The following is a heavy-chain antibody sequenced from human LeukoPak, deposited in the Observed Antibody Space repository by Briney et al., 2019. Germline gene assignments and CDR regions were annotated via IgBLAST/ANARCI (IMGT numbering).Heavy chain of an antibody. V-gene: IGHV3-23*01. CDR2: ISGSGGST. CDR1: GFTFSSYA. Sequence: PGGSLRLSCAASGFTFSSYAMSWVRQAPGKGLEWVSAISGSGGSTYCADSVKGRFTISRDNSKNTLYLQMNSLRAEDTAVYYCAKDGAVAGIRDAFDIWGQGTMVTVSS. D-gene: IGHD6-19*01. J-gene: IGHJ3*02. CDR3: AKDGAVAGIRDAFDI.